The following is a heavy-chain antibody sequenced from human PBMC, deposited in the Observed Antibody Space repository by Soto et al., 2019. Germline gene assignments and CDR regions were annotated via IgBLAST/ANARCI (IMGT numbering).Heavy chain of an antibody. V-gene: IGHV3-74*01. Sequence: GGSLRLSCAASGFTISNYWMHWVRQAPGKGLVWVSRVNGDGSITTYADSVRGRFTISRDNAKNTLDLQMNSLRAEDTAVYYCVRVADPACWGQGTLVTVSS. CDR2: VNGDGSIT. CDR1: GFTISNYW. CDR3: VRVADPAC. J-gene: IGHJ4*02.